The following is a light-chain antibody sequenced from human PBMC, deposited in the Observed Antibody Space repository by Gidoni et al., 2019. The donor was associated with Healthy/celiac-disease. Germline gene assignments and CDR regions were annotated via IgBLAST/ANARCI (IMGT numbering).Light chain of an antibody. CDR2: AAS. V-gene: IGKV1-39*01. Sequence: DIQMTQSPSSLSASVGDRVTITCRASQSISSYLNWYQQKPGKAPKLLIYAASSLQSGVPSRFSGSGSWTDFTLTISSLQPEYFATSYCQQSYSTSWTFGQGTKVEIK. CDR1: QSISSY. CDR3: QQSYSTSWT. J-gene: IGKJ1*01.